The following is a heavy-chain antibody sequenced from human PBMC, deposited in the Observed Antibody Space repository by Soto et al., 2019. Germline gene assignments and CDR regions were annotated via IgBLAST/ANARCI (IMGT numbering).Heavy chain of an antibody. Sequence: EVQLLESGGGLVQPGGSLRLSCAASGFTFSSYAMSWVRQAPGKGLEWVSTISSSGGSTHYADSVKGRFTISRDNSKNTLYLQMNSLSAADTAVYYCAKFCGGNSAHTYPVALWGQGTPVPVSS. CDR2: ISSSGGST. J-gene: IGHJ5*02. D-gene: IGHD4-4*01. CDR1: GFTFSSYA. V-gene: IGHV3-23*01. CDR3: AKFCGGNSAHTYPVAL.